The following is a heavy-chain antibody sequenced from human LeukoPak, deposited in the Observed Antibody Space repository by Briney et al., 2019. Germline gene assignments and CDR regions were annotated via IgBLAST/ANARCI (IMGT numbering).Heavy chain of an antibody. Sequence: SSETLSLTCTVSAASISSSSYYWGWIRQPPGKGLERFESIYYWVGTYSTPSLKSRVTISVDTFKNQFCLKLSSVTAADTAVYYCVRHGEDYGDYGFDYWGQGTLVIVSS. CDR3: VRHGEDYGDYGFDY. D-gene: IGHD4-17*01. V-gene: IGHV4-39*01. CDR2: IYYWVGT. CDR1: AASISSSSYY. J-gene: IGHJ4*02.